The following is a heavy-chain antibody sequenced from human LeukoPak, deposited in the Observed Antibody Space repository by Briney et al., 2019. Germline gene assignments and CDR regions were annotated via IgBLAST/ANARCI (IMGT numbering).Heavy chain of an antibody. D-gene: IGHD3-10*01. CDR1: RFTFSSYA. V-gene: IGHV3-23*01. J-gene: IGHJ4*02. Sequence: PGGSLRLSCAASRFTFSSYAMSWVRQAPGKGLEWVSAISGSGGSTYYADSVKGRFTISRDNSKNSLYLQMNSLRAEDTAVYYCARALMVRGVEFDYWGQGTLVTVSS. CDR3: ARALMVRGVEFDY. CDR2: ISGSGGST.